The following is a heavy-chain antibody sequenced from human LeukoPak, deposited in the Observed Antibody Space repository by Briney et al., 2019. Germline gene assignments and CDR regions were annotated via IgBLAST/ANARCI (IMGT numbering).Heavy chain of an antibody. CDR2: ISYSGST. CDR1: GGSISSYY. D-gene: IGHD5-24*01. J-gene: IGHJ5*02. V-gene: IGHV4-59*08. Sequence: ASETLSLTCTVSGGSISSYYWSWMRQPPGKGPEWIGYISYSGSTKYNPSLKSRVTISVDTSKNHISLKVTSVTAADTAVYYCARHQEMATILSWFDPWGQGTLVTVSS. CDR3: ARHQEMATILSWFDP.